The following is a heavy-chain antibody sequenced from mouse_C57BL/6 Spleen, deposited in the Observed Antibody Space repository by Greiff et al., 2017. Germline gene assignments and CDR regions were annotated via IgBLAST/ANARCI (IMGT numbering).Heavy chain of an antibody. CDR2: ISSGGSYT. Sequence: EVKLVESGGDLVKPGGSLKLSCAASGFTFSSYGMSWVRQTPDKRLEWVATISSGGSYTYYPDSVKGRFTISRDNDKNTLYLQMSSLKSEDTAMYYCARQIYDGDCYAMDYWGQGTSVTVSS. D-gene: IGHD2-3*01. CDR3: ARQIYDGDCYAMDY. CDR1: GFTFSSYG. V-gene: IGHV5-6*02. J-gene: IGHJ4*01.